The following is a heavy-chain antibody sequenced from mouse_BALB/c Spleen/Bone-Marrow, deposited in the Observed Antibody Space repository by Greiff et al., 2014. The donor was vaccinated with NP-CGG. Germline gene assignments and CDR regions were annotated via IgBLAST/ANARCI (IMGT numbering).Heavy chain of an antibody. V-gene: IGHV2-6-1*01. CDR1: GFSLTSYG. J-gene: IGHJ3*01. D-gene: IGHD2-4*01. CDR2: IWSDGGT. CDR3: ARDYDNDDGFAY. Sequence: LVAPSQSLSITCTISGFSLTSYGVHWVRQPPGKGLEWLAVIWSDGGTTYNSTLKSRLSISKDNSKSQVFLKMNSLQTDDTAVYFCARDYDNDDGFAYWGQGTLVTVSA.